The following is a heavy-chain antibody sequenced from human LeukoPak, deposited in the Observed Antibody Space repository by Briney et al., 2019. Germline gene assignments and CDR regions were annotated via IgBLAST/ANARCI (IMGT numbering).Heavy chain of an antibody. V-gene: IGHV1-69*06. CDR3: VRDYDSSGPQKNFLDF. D-gene: IGHD3-22*01. CDR1: TGTFSSYA. CDR2: ILPMFDTA. J-gene: IGHJ4*02. Sequence: ASVKVSCKASTGTFSSYALSWVRLAPGQGLQWMGRILPMFDTADYAQRFQGRVTITAYKFTGTAFLEVCSLTSEDTGIHLCVRDYDSSGPQKNFLDFWGQGTRLTVSA.